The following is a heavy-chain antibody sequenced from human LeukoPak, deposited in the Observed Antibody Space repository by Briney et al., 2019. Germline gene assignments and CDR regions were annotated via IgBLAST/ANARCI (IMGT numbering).Heavy chain of an antibody. CDR1: GYTFTSYY. J-gene: IGHJ5*02. CDR2: INPNSGGT. Sequence: ASVKVSCKASGYTFTSYYMHWVRQAPGQGLEWMGWINPNSGGTNYAQKFQGRVTMTRDTSISTAYMELSRLRSDDTAVYYCAGARGVRGVNTWFDPWGQATLVIVSS. CDR3: AGARGVRGVNTWFDP. D-gene: IGHD3-10*01. V-gene: IGHV1-2*02.